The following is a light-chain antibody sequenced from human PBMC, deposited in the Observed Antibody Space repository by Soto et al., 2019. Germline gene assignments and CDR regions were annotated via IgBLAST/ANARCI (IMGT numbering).Light chain of an antibody. Sequence: EIVMTQSPATLSVSPGERTTLSCRASQSVSSNLAWYQQKPGQAPRLLIYGASTRATGIPARFSGSGSGTEFPLTISSLQSGDFAVYYCQQYNNWPVTFGQGTKVEIK. V-gene: IGKV3-15*01. CDR1: QSVSSN. J-gene: IGKJ1*01. CDR3: QQYNNWPVT. CDR2: GAS.